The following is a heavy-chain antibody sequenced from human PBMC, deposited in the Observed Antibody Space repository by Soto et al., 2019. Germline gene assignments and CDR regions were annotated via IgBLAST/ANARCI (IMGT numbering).Heavy chain of an antibody. CDR2: IVPDGSRA. J-gene: IGHJ3*02. CDR3: VRGPSHGAFDI. Sequence: QVQLVESGGDVVQPGRSLRLSCAASGSTLSTYDILWVRQAPGKGLEWVAHIVPDGSRAYYADSVKGRFTISRDNARNTVYLQLNSLRPEDTAVYHCVRGPSHGAFDIWGQVTLVTVSS. CDR1: GSTLSTYD. V-gene: IGHV3-30-3*01.